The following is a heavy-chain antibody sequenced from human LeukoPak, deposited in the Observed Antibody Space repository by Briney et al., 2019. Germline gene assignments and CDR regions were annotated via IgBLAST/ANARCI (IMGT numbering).Heavy chain of an antibody. CDR3: ASRQLAADDEYYYYYYYMDV. D-gene: IGHD6-6*01. J-gene: IGHJ6*03. Sequence: SETLSLTCTVSGGSISSSSYYWGRIRQPPGKGLEWIGSIYYSGSTYYNPSLKSRVTISVDTSKNQFSLKLSSVTAADTAVYYCASRQLAADDEYYYYYYYMDVWGKGTTVTVSS. CDR2: IYYSGST. V-gene: IGHV4-39*07. CDR1: GGSISSSSYY.